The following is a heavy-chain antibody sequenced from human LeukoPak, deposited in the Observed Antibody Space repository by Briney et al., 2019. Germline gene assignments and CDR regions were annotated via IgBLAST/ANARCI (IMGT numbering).Heavy chain of an antibody. J-gene: IGHJ4*02. CDR1: GFTFSNYA. D-gene: IGHD1-14*01. CDR2: ISVSGGST. CDR3: AKARDEGILGTTFDY. V-gene: IGHV3-23*01. Sequence: GGSLGHSCAASGFTFSNYAMSWVRQAPGKGLEWVSVISVSGGSTYYADSVKGRFTISRDNSKSTLYLQMNSLRAEDTAVYYCAKARDEGILGTTFDYWGQGTLVTVSS.